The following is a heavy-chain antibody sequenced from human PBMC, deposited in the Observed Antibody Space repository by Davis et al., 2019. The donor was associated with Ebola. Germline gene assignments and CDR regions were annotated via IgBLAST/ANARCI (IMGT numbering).Heavy chain of an antibody. CDR2: IIPIFGTA. J-gene: IGHJ6*02. V-gene: IGHV1-69*13. D-gene: IGHD6-6*01. CDR1: GGTFSSYA. CDR3: ARDYSSPSWYYYGMDV. Sequence: SVKVSCKASGGTFSSYAISWVRQAPGQGLEWMGGIIPIFGTANYAQKFQGRVTITADESTSTAYMELSSLRSEDTAVYYCARDYSSPSWYYYGMDVWGQGTTVTVSS.